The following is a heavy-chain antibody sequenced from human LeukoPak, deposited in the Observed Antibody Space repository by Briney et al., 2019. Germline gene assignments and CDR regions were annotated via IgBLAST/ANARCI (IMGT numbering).Heavy chain of an antibody. CDR2: ISTYNGDT. D-gene: IGHD3-9*01. Sequence: GASVKVSCKASGYTFTSYYMHWVRQAPGQGLEWMGWISTYNGDTHYAQKLQGRVTMTTDTSTSTAYTELRSLKSDDTAVYYCVRGILSDDTLTGPWGQGTLVTVSS. CDR3: VRGILSDDTLTGP. V-gene: IGHV1-18*04. J-gene: IGHJ5*02. CDR1: GYTFTSYY.